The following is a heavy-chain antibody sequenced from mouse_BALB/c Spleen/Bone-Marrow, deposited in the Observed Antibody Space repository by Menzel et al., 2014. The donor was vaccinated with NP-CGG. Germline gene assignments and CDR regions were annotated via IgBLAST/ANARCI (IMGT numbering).Heavy chain of an antibody. Sequence: EVKLVESGAELVKPGASVKLSCTASGFNIKDTYMHWVKQRPEQGLEWIGRIDPANGNTKYDPKFQGKATITADTSSNTAYLQLSSLTSEDTAVYYCARYSYGSRGYYFDYWGQGTTPTVSS. V-gene: IGHV14-3*02. J-gene: IGHJ2*01. CDR3: ARYSYGSRGYYFDY. CDR1: GFNIKDTY. CDR2: IDPANGNT. D-gene: IGHD1-1*01.